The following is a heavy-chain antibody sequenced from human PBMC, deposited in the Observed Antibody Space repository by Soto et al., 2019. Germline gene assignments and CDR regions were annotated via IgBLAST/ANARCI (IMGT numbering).Heavy chain of an antibody. D-gene: IGHD1-26*01. V-gene: IGHV4-61*08. J-gene: IGHJ5*02. CDR1: RGSVNIGAYY. CDR3: ARCIVGVTTCYWFDP. CDR2: VFYSGST. Sequence: QVQLQESGPGLVKPSETLSLTCTVSRGSVNIGAYYWSWIRQPPGKGLEWIGYVFYSGSTKYNPSLKSRVTISIDTSKNQFSLKLSSVTAADTAVYYCARCIVGVTTCYWFDPWGQGTLVTVSS.